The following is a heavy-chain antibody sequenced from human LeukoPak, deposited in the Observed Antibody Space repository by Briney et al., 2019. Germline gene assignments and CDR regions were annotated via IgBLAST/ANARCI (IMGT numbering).Heavy chain of an antibody. V-gene: IGHV3-23*01. Sequence: GGSLRLSCAASGFTFSSYGMTWVHQAPGKGLEWVSEINGGGGVAYYADSVKGRFTISRDNSNNILYLQMNSLRVEDTAVYYCAKDQTPANLYYYYYMDVWGKGTTVTISS. CDR3: AKDQTPANLYYYYYMDV. CDR1: GFTFSSYG. CDR2: INGGGGVA. D-gene: IGHD2-15*01. J-gene: IGHJ6*03.